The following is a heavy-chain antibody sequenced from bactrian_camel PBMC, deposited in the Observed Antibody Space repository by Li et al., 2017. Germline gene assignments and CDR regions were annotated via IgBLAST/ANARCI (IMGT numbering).Heavy chain of an antibody. J-gene: IGHJ4*01. Sequence: HVQLVESGGGSVQAGGSLRLSCSSSEYTSRSNCMGWFRQAPGKEREGVASIYTGDSTPYYGDSVKGRFTISKDNRKNILYLQMNSLKPEDTAMYYCVADCELRYGHFDFDVGSRGQGTQVTVS. CDR1: EYTSRSNC. CDR2: IYTGDSTP. V-gene: IGHV3S6*01. D-gene: IGHD2*01. CDR3: VADCELRYGHFDFDVGS.